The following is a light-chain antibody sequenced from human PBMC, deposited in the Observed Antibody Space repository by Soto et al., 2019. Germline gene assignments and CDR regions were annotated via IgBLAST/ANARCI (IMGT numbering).Light chain of an antibody. CDR1: QSVSSSY. J-gene: IGKJ1*01. V-gene: IGKV3-20*01. CDR2: GSS. Sequence: EIVLVQSPGTLSLSPGERATLSCRASQSVSSSYLAWYQQKPGQAPRLVIYGSSSRATGIPDRFSGGGSGTDFTLTIGRLEPEDFAVYSCQLYGSSWTFGQGTKVDIK. CDR3: QLYGSSWT.